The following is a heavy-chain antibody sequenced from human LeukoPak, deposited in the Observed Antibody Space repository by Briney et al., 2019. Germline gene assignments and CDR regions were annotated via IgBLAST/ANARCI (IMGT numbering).Heavy chain of an antibody. J-gene: IGHJ4*02. CDR2: ISSSSSYI. V-gene: IGHV3-21*01. D-gene: IGHD6-6*01. CDR3: ARSGEQLPPLEY. CDR1: GFTFSSYS. Sequence: GGSLRLSCAASGFTFSSYSMNWVRQAPGKGLEWVSSISSSSSYIYYADSVKGRFTISRDNSKNTLYLQMNSLRAEDTAVYYCARSGEQLPPLEYWGQGTLVTVSS.